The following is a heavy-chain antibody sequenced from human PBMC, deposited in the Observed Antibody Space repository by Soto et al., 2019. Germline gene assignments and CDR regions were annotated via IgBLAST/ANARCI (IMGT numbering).Heavy chain of an antibody. CDR2: IYYSGST. D-gene: IGHD3-10*01. Sequence: SETLSLTCGVSGGSISSINWWSWVRQTPGKGLEWIGEIYYSGSTNYNPSLTSRVTMSIDKSKNQFFLNLTSVTAADTAVYYCARSSGVSATNWFDAWGQGTLVT. CDR3: ARSSGVSATNWFDA. J-gene: IGHJ5*02. V-gene: IGHV4-4*02. CDR1: GGSISSINW.